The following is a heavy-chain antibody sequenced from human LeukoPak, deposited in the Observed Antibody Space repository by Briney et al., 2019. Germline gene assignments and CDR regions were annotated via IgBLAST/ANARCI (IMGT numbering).Heavy chain of an antibody. V-gene: IGHV4-39*01. CDR1: GGSISSNNYY. CDR3: QSRFLEWLLDY. D-gene: IGHD3-3*01. Sequence: SETLSLTCTVSGGSISSNNYYWGWIRQPPGKGLEWIGSIYYGGYTYYNPSLKSRVTISVDTSENQFSLKLSSVTAADTAIYYCQSRFLEWLLDYWGQGTLVTVSS. CDR2: IYYGGYT. J-gene: IGHJ4*02.